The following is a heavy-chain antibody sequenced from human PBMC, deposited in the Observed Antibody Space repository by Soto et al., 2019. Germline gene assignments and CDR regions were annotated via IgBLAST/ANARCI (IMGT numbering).Heavy chain of an antibody. Sequence: PGGSLRLSCGASGFAFSSYAMTWFRQAPGKGLEWVSAISGGDGSPYYADSVKGRFTISRDNSKNTLYLHMNSLRADDTAAYYCAKWHTYNYDSLAFSGFDCWGQGTQVTVPA. CDR2: ISGGDGSP. D-gene: IGHD3-16*01. V-gene: IGHV3-23*01. CDR1: GFAFSSYA. J-gene: IGHJ4*02. CDR3: AKWHTYNYDSLAFSGFDC.